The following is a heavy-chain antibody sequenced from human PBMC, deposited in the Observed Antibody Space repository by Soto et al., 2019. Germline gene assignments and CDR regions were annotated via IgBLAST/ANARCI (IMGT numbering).Heavy chain of an antibody. V-gene: IGHV1-18*04. J-gene: IGHJ6*02. D-gene: IGHD6-6*01. CDR1: GYTFTSYG. CDR2: ISAYNGNT. Sequence: QVQLVQSGAEVKKPGASVKVSCKASGYTFTSYGISWVRQAAGQGLEWLGWISAYNGNTNYAQNLQGRVTMTTDTSTSTAYMELRSLRSDDTAVFYCARVKYSSSSGRESGDYYYYGMDVWGQGTTVTVSS. CDR3: ARVKYSSSSGRESGDYYYYGMDV.